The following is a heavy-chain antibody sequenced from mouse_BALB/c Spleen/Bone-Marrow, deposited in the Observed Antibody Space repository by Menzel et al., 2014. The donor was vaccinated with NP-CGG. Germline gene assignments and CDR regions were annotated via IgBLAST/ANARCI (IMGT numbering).Heavy chain of an antibody. V-gene: IGHV2-9*02. Sequence: VMLVESGPGLVAPSQSLSITCTVSGFSLTSYGVHWVRQPPGKGLEWLGVIWADGSTNYNSALMSRLSISKDNSKSQVFLKMNSLQTDDTAMYYCARVWDYYGLYYFDYWGQGTTLTVSS. CDR1: GFSLTSYG. CDR2: IWADGST. D-gene: IGHD1-1*01. J-gene: IGHJ2*01. CDR3: ARVWDYYGLYYFDY.